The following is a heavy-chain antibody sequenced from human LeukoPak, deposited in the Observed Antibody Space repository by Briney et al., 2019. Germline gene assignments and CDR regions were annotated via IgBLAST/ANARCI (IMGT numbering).Heavy chain of an antibody. D-gene: IGHD6-13*01. CDR3: AKGTPAAALDY. J-gene: IGHJ4*02. V-gene: IGHV3-13*01. CDR1: GFTFSSYD. CDR2: IGTAGDT. Sequence: GGSLRLSCGASGFTFSSYDMHWVRQATGKGLEWVSAIGTAGDTYYPGSVKGRFTISRENAKNSLYLQMNSLRAGDTAVYYCAKGTPAAALDYWGQGTLVTVSS.